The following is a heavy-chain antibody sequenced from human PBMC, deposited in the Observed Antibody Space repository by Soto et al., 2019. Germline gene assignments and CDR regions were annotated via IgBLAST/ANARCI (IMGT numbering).Heavy chain of an antibody. V-gene: IGHV4-39*01. J-gene: IGHJ4*02. Sequence: QLQLQESGPGLVKPSETLSLTCTVSGGSISSSSYYWGWIRQPPGQGLEWIGSIYYSGSTYYNPSLKSRVTISVDTSKIQFSLKLSSVTAADTAVYYCARHADYYDILTGGGPFDYWGQGTLVTVSS. CDR3: ARHADYYDILTGGGPFDY. CDR1: GGSISSSSYY. CDR2: IYYSGST. D-gene: IGHD3-9*01.